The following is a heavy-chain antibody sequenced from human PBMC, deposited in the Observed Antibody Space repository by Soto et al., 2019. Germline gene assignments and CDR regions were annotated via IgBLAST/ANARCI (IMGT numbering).Heavy chain of an antibody. Sequence: ASVKVSCNASGYTFTSYYMHWVRQAPGQGLEWMGIINPSGGSTSYAQKFQGRVTMTRDTSTSTVYMELSSLRAEDTAVYYCARLVRNNYESSGFWFYWGQGTPVTVSS. CDR1: GYTFTSYY. V-gene: IGHV1-46*01. CDR2: INPSGGST. J-gene: IGHJ4*02. CDR3: ARLVRNNYESSGFWFY. D-gene: IGHD3-22*01.